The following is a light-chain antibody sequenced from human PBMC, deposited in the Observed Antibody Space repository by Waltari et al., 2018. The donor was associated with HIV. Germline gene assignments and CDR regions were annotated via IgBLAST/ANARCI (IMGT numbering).Light chain of an antibody. J-gene: IGLJ1*01. V-gene: IGLV2-23*02. CDR2: EVS. CDR1: SRDVASYNL. CDR3: CSYAGSSTLYV. Sequence: QSALTQPASVSGSPGQSITISCTGTSRDVASYNLVSWYQQHPGTAPKLMIYEVSKRPSGVSNRFSGSKSGNTASLTISGLQAEDEADYYCCSYAGSSTLYVFGTGTKVTVL.